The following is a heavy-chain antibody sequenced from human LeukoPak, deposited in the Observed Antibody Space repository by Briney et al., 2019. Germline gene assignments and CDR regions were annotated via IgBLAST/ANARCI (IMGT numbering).Heavy chain of an antibody. Sequence: GGSLRLSCAASGFTFSSYEMNWVRQAPGKGLEWVSYISSSGSTIYYADSVKGRFTISRDNAKNSLYLQMNSLRAEDTAVYYCARDSYGDYALFDYWGQGTLVTVSS. V-gene: IGHV3-48*03. CDR2: ISSSGSTI. CDR3: ARDSYGDYALFDY. J-gene: IGHJ4*02. CDR1: GFTFSSYE. D-gene: IGHD4-17*01.